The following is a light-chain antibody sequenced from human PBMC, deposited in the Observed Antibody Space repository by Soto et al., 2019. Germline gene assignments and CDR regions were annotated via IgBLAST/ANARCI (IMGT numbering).Light chain of an antibody. CDR1: QHIVSG. CDR3: RQQNSYSGT. J-gene: IGKJ1*01. V-gene: IGKV1-5*03. CDR2: KAS. Sequence: IQLTLHLYYLSASVGDGVTMSCRASQHIVSGLAWYHQKPGKAPKHLIYKASTLKSGVPSRFCGSGSGTEFSLTIISRLPDDFATYYYRQQNSYSGTFGQGTKVDIK.